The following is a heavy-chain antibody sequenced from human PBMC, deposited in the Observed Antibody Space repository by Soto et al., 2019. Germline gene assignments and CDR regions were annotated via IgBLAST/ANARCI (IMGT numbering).Heavy chain of an antibody. CDR3: ARFTRPNDYGMDV. Sequence: SETLSLTCTVSGGSISSGGYYWSWIRQHPGKGLEWIGYIYYSGSTYYNPSLKSRVTISVDTSKNQFSLKLSSVTAADTAVYYCARFTRPNDYGMDVWGQGTTVTAP. V-gene: IGHV4-31*03. J-gene: IGHJ6*02. CDR2: IYYSGST. CDR1: GGSISSGGYY.